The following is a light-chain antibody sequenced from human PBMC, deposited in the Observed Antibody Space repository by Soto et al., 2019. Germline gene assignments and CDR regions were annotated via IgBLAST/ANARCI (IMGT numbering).Light chain of an antibody. CDR1: SSNIGRNS. CDR3: AAWDDSVSGVM. Sequence: QSVLTQPPSVSGTPGQRVTFSCFGSSSNIGRNSVYWYQQLPGTAPKLLIFRNSQRPPGVPDRFSGSKSGTSASLAISGLRSEDESDYYCAAWDDSVSGVMFGGGTKLTVL. CDR2: RNS. J-gene: IGLJ3*02. V-gene: IGLV1-47*01.